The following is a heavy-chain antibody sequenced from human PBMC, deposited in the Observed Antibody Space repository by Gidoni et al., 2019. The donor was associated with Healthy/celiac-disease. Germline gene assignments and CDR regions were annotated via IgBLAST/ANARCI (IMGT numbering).Heavy chain of an antibody. V-gene: IGHV3-33*01. CDR2: IWYDGSNK. J-gene: IGHJ6*02. D-gene: IGHD2-2*01. CDR3: ARDPDPIVVVPAAGGGMDV. Sequence: LRSYLPHWVRQAPGKGLEWVAVIWYDGSNKYYADSVKGRFTISRDNSKNTLYLQMNSLRAEDTAVYYCARDPDPIVVVPAAGGGMDVWGQGTTVTVSS. CDR1: LRSYL.